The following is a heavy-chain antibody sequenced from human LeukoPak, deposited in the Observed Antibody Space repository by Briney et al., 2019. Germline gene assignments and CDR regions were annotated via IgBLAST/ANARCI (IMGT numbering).Heavy chain of an antibody. CDR2: ISGSGGST. V-gene: IGHV3-23*01. J-gene: IGHJ6*02. CDR3: AKSISEQQWLIYYYYGMDV. D-gene: IGHD6-19*01. Sequence: PGGPLRLSCAASGFTFNNYAMSWVRQAPGKGLEWVSAISGSGGSTYYADSVKGRFTISRDNSKNTLYLQMNSLRAEDTAVYYRAKSISEQQWLIYYYYGMDVWGQGTTVTVSS. CDR1: GFTFNNYA.